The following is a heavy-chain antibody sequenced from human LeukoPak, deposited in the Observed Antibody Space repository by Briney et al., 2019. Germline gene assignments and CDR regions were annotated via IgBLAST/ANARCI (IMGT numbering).Heavy chain of an antibody. J-gene: IGHJ4*02. CDR2: IKEDGSEK. D-gene: IGHD3-22*01. CDR3: ARDKSIPDISGSKFDC. CDR1: GFTFSAYW. Sequence: GGSLRLSCVASGFTFSAYWMSWVRQAPGKGLEWVAQIKEDGSEKYYVDSVKGRFTISRDNAKNSLFLQMDSLGAEDTALYYCARDKSIPDISGSKFDCWGLGTLVTVSS. V-gene: IGHV3-7*03.